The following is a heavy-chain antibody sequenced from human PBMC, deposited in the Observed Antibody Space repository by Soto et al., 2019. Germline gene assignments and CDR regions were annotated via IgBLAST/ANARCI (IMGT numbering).Heavy chain of an antibody. J-gene: IGHJ6*02. CDR1: VGTFSTYA. V-gene: IGHV1-69*05. CDR3: ARGISTTRYYYYYGMDV. CDR2: IIPIFGTA. Sequence: GAAVRVSCAASVGTFSTYAIRWVRQAHGRGLELMGGIIPIFGTANYAQKFQDRVTMTSDTSTSTVYMELSSLRSEDTAVYYCARGISTTRYYYYYGMDVWGQGTTVTVSS. D-gene: IGHD1-26*01.